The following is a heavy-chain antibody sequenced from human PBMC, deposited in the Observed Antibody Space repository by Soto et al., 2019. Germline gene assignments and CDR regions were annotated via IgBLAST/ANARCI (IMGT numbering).Heavy chain of an antibody. Sequence: GGSLRLSCAASGFTFSSYWMSWVRQAPGKGLEWVANIKQDGSEKYYVDSVKGRFTISGDNAKNSLYLQMNSLRAEDTAVYYCARVEPYYDYIWPSSNDDYWGQGTLVTVSS. CDR3: ARVEPYYDYIWPSSNDDY. V-gene: IGHV3-7*01. CDR2: IKQDGSEK. J-gene: IGHJ4*02. D-gene: IGHD3-16*01. CDR1: GFTFSSYW.